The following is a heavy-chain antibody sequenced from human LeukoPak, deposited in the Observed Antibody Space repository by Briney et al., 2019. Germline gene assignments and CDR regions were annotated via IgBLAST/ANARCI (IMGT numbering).Heavy chain of an antibody. CDR3: ARDGGNNSWYGMDV. J-gene: IGHJ6*02. V-gene: IGHV3-66*01. D-gene: IGHD4-23*01. Sequence: GGSLRLSCAASGFTVSSNYMSWVRQAPGKGLEWVSIIYRAGSTFYADSVEGRFTISRDNSKNTLYLQMNSLRVEDTAIYYCARDGGNNSWYGMDVWGQGTTVTVSS. CDR1: GFTVSSNY. CDR2: IYRAGST.